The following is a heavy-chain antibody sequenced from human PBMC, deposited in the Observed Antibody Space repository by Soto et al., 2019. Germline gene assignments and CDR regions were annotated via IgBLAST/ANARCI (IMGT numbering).Heavy chain of an antibody. CDR1: GFTFSSYG. CDR2: ISYEGSNK. D-gene: IGHD1-7*01. Sequence: QVHLVESGGGVVQPGRSLRLSCAASGFTFSSYGMNWVRRAPGKGREWVAVISYEGSNKYYADSVKGRFTISRDNSKNTLYLQMNSLRAEDTAVYYCAKDGSTGLPDYWGQGTLVTVSS. J-gene: IGHJ4*02. V-gene: IGHV3-30*18. CDR3: AKDGSTGLPDY.